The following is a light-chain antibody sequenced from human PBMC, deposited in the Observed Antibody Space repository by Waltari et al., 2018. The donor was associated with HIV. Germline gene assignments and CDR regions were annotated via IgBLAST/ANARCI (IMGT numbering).Light chain of an antibody. CDR1: SSNIGAGYA. CDR2: GNS. J-gene: IGLJ3*02. CDR3: QSYDSSLSGWV. Sequence: QSVLTQQPSVSGAPGQRVTISCTGSSSNIGAGYAVHWYQQLPGTAPKLLIYGNSNRPSGVPDRFSGSKSGTSASLAITGLQAEDEADYYCQSYDSSLSGWVFGGGTKLTVL. V-gene: IGLV1-40*01.